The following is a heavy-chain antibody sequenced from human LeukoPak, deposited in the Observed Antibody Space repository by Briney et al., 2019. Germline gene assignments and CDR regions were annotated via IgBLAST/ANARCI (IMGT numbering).Heavy chain of an antibody. CDR1: GGSISSYY. J-gene: IGHJ3*02. V-gene: IGHV4-59*01. Sequence: SETLSLTCTVSGGSISSYYWSWIRQPPGKGLEWIGYIYYSGSTNYNPSLKSRVTISVDTSKNQFSLKLSSVTAADTAVYYCARRRSYSFFDAFDIWGQGTMVTVSS. CDR2: IYYSGST. D-gene: IGHD4-11*01. CDR3: ARRRSYSFFDAFDI.